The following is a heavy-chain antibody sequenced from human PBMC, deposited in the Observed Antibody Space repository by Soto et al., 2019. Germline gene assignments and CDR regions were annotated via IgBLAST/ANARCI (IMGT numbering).Heavy chain of an antibody. J-gene: IGHJ6*02. CDR1: GYTFTSYD. Sequence: ASVKVSCKASGYTFTSYDINWVRQATGQGLEWMGWMNPNSGNTGYAQKFQGRVTMTRNTSISTAYMELSSLRSGDTAVYYCARIGYCTSTSCYTAYYYYGMDVWGQGTPVTV. D-gene: IGHD2-2*02. CDR2: MNPNSGNT. V-gene: IGHV1-8*01. CDR3: ARIGYCTSTSCYTAYYYYGMDV.